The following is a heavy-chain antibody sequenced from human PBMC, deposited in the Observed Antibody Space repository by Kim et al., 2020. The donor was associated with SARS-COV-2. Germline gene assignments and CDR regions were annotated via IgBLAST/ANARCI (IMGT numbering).Heavy chain of an antibody. CDR1: GFTFSSYG. Sequence: GGSLRLSCAASGFTFSSYGMHWVRQAPGKGLEWVAVISYDGSNKYYADSVKGRFTISRDNSKNTLYLQMNSLRAEDTAVYYCAKDLTVSKITRYSGYERGGHFDYWGQGTLVTVSS. V-gene: IGHV3-30*18. CDR2: ISYDGSNK. D-gene: IGHD5-12*01. J-gene: IGHJ4*02. CDR3: AKDLTVSKITRYSGYERGGHFDY.